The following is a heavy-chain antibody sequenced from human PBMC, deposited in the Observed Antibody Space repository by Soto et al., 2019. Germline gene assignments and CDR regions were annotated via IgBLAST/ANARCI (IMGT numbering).Heavy chain of an antibody. CDR1: GFTFSSYA. V-gene: IGHV3-23*01. CDR2: ISGSGGST. J-gene: IGHJ3*02. Sequence: PGGSLRLSCAASGFTFSSYAMSWVRQAPGKGLEWVSAISGSGGSTYYADSVKGRFTISRDNSKNTLYLQMNSLRAEDTAVYYCAKDLRPYRFGGVIVDLGAGAFDIWAQGTMVPVS. CDR3: AKDLRPYRFGGVIVDLGAGAFDI. D-gene: IGHD3-16*02.